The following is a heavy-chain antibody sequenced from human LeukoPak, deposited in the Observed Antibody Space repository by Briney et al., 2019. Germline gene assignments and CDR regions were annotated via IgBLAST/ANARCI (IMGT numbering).Heavy chain of an antibody. Sequence: SETLSLTCTVSGYSISSGYYWGWIRQPPGKGLEWIGSIYHSGSTYYNPSLKSRVTISVDTSKNQFSLKLSSVTAADTAVYYCARDRGTNGVQPWGQGTLVTVSS. CDR3: ARDRGTNGVQP. J-gene: IGHJ4*02. D-gene: IGHD2-8*01. V-gene: IGHV4-38-2*02. CDR2: IYHSGST. CDR1: GYSISSGYY.